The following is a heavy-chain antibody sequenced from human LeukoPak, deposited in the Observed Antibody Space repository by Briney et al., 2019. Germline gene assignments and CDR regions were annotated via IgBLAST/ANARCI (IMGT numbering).Heavy chain of an antibody. J-gene: IGHJ4*02. CDR3: ARDLSISYDSSGYYPASGAPDY. CDR2: ISSSSSTI. V-gene: IGHV3-48*02. D-gene: IGHD3-22*01. CDR1: VFTFSSDA. Sequence: GGSLRLSCSASVFTFSSDAMSLVRQAPGKGLEWVSYISSSSSTIYYADSVKGRFTISRDNAKNSLYLQMNSLRDEDTAVYYCARDLSISYDSSGYYPASGAPDYWGQGTLVTVSS.